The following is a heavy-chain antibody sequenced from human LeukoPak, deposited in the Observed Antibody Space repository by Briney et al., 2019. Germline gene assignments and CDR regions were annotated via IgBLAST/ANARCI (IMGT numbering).Heavy chain of an antibody. D-gene: IGHD3-10*01. CDR3: ARGRGLPGPLDY. CDR1: GFTFSSYA. CDR2: ISGSSGNT. Sequence: GGSLRLSCAASGFTFSSYAMSWVRQAPGKGLDWVSAISGSSGNTHYADSVKGRFTISRDNAKNSLYLQMNSLRAEDTAVYYCARGRGLPGPLDYWGQGTLVTVSS. J-gene: IGHJ4*02. V-gene: IGHV3-23*01.